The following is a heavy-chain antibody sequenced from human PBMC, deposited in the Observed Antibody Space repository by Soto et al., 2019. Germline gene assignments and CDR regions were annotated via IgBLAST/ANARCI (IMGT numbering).Heavy chain of an antibody. CDR3: ASGGYSIWRGYFNGDALYDYYGMDV. D-gene: IGHD3-3*01. CDR2: IYYSGST. V-gene: IGHV4-59*01. Sequence: PSETLSLTCTVSGGSISSYYWSWIRQPPGKGLEWIGYIYYSGSTNYNPSLKSRVTISVDTSKNQFSLKLSSVTAADTAVYYCASGGYSIWRGYFNGDALYDYYGMDVWGHGATVTVSS. CDR1: GGSISSYY. J-gene: IGHJ6*02.